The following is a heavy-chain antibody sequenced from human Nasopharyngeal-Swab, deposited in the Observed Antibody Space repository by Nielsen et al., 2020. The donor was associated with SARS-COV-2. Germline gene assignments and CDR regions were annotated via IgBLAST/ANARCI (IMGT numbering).Heavy chain of an antibody. CDR3: ARGSFSSSWDLCDY. Sequence: SQTLSLTCSISGDSVSSNIAAWNWIRQSPSRGLEWLGRTYYRSKWYNDYAVSVKSRITINPDTSKNQFSLQLNSVTPEDTAVYYCARGSFSSSWDLCDYWGQGTLVTVSS. V-gene: IGHV6-1*01. CDR2: TYYRSKWYN. CDR1: GDSVSSNIAA. J-gene: IGHJ4*02. D-gene: IGHD6-13*01.